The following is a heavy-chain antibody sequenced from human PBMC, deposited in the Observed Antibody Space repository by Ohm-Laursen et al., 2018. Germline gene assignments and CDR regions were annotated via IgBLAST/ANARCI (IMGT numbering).Heavy chain of an antibody. V-gene: IGHV3-9*01. CDR3: AKDSSGSAFDY. CDR2: ISWNSGSI. CDR1: GFTFDDYA. J-gene: IGHJ4*02. D-gene: IGHD3-22*01. Sequence: SLRLSCAASGFTFDDYAMHWVRQAPGKGLEWVSGISWNSGSIGYADSVKSRFTISRDNAKNSLYLQMNSPRAEDTALYYCAKDSSGSAFDYWGQGTLVTVSS.